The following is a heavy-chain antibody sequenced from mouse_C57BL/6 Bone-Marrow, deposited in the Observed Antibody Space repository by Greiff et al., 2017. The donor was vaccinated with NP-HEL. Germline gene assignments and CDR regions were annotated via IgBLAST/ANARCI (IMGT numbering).Heavy chain of an antibody. D-gene: IGHD4-1*01. Sequence: EVKLQESGGDLVKPGGSLKLSCAASGFTFSSYGMSWVRQTPDKRLEWVATISSGGSYTYYPDSVKGRFTISRDNAKNTLYLQMSSLKSEDTAMYYCARRTGTGAYWGQGTLVTVSA. V-gene: IGHV5-6*02. CDR2: ISSGGSYT. CDR1: GFTFSSYG. CDR3: ARRTGTGAY. J-gene: IGHJ3*01.